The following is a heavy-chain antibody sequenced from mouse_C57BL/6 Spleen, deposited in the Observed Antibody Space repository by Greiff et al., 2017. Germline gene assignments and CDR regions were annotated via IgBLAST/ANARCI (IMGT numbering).Heavy chain of an antibody. V-gene: IGHV5-17*01. D-gene: IGHD1-1*01. CDR1: GFTFSDYG. Sequence: DVHLVESGGGLVKPGGSLKLSCAASGFTFSDYGMHWVRQAPEKGLEWVAYISSGSSTIYYADTVKGRFTISRDNAKNTLFLQMTSLRSEDTAIYYCARPIYYYGSSYWFAYWGQGTLVTVSA. J-gene: IGHJ3*01. CDR3: ARPIYYYGSSYWFAY. CDR2: ISSGSSTI.